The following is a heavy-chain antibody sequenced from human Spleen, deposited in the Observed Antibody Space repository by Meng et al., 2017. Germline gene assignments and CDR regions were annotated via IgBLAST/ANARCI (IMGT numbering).Heavy chain of an antibody. CDR3: ARTSFFLPDDY. CDR2: IYYSGST. CDR1: GGSISSSSYY. D-gene: IGHD2/OR15-2a*01. J-gene: IGHJ4*02. Sequence: SETLSLTCTVSGGSISSSSYYWGWIRQPPGKGLEWIGSIYYSGSTYYNPSLKSRVTISVDTSENQFSLKLSSVTAADTAVYFCARTSFFLPDDYWGQGTLVTVSS. V-gene: IGHV4-39*07.